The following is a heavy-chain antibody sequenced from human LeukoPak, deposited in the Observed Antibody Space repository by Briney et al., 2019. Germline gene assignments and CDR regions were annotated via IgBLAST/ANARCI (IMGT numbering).Heavy chain of an antibody. Sequence: GGSLRLSCAASGFTFSSYSMNWVRQAPGKGLEWVSSISSSSSYIYYADLVKGRFTISRDNAKNSLYLQMNSLRAEDTAVYYCARDGHITGTTTWFDYWGQGTLVTVSS. V-gene: IGHV3-21*01. CDR2: ISSSSSYI. CDR1: GFTFSSYS. D-gene: IGHD1-20*01. CDR3: ARDGHITGTTTWFDY. J-gene: IGHJ4*02.